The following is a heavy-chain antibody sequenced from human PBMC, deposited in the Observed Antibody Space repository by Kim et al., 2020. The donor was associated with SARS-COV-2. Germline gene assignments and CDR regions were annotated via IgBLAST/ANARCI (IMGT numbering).Heavy chain of an antibody. CDR2: INWNGGST. CDR3: ARGRKQWLTYYYYYGMDV. J-gene: IGHJ6*02. Sequence: GGSLRLSCAASGFTFGDYGMSWVRQAPGKGLEWVSGINWNGGSTGYADSVKGRFTISRDNAKNSLYLQMNSLRAEDTALYYCARGRKQWLTYYYYYGMDVWGQGTTFTVSS. CDR1: GFTFGDYG. V-gene: IGHV3-20*04. D-gene: IGHD6-19*01.